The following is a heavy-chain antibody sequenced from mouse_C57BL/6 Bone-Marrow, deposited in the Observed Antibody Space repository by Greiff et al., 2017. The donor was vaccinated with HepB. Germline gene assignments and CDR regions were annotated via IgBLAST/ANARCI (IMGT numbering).Heavy chain of an antibody. D-gene: IGHD2-3*01. CDR1: GFNIKNTY. CDR3: ARPTYDGCYVDYAMDY. V-gene: IGHV14-3*01. Sequence: EVKLQESVAELVRPGASVKLSCTASGFNIKNTYMHWVKQRPEQGLEWIGRIDPANGNTKYAPKFQGKATITADTSSNTAYLKLSNLTSEDTAIYYCARPTYDGCYVDYAMDYWGQGTSVTVSS. J-gene: IGHJ4*01. CDR2: IDPANGNT.